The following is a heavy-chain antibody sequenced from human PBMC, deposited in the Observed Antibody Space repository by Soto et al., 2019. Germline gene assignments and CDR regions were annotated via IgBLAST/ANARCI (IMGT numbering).Heavy chain of an antibody. CDR2: IHHSETT. J-gene: IGHJ6*02. CDR1: GAPIISNNW. CDR3: ARTSYYDSTGYYNLDV. D-gene: IGHD3-22*01. Sequence: PSEILSLTCAVSGAPIISNNWWAWLRRSPGRGLEWIGEIHHSETTNYNPSLNSRVSISVDKSKNQFSLKLNSVNAADTADYYCARTSYYDSTGYYNLDVWGPGTTVTV. V-gene: IGHV4-4*02.